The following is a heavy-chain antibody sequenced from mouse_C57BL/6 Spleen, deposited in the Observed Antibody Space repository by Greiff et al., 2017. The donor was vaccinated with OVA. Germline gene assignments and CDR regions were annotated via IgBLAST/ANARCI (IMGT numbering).Heavy chain of an antibody. CDR3: ARRALTTVDY. D-gene: IGHD1-1*01. V-gene: IGHV1-80*01. J-gene: IGHJ2*01. CDR1: GYAFRSYW. Sequence: QVQLQQSGAELVKPGASVKISCKASGYAFRSYWMNWVKQRPGKGLEWIGQLYPGDGDTNYNGKFKGKATLTADKSSSTAYMQLSSLTSEDSAVYFCARRALTTVDYWGQGTTLTVSS. CDR2: LYPGDGDT.